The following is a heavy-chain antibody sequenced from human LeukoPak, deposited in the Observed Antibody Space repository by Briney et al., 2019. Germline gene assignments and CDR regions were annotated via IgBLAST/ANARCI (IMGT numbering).Heavy chain of an antibody. V-gene: IGHV1-18*01. Sequence: ASVTVSCKASGYTFTSYGISWVRQAPGQGLEWMGWISAYNGNTNYAQKFQERVTITRDISTSTAYMELSSLRSEDTAVYYCAARLYGMDVWGQGTTVTVSS. CDR2: ISAYNGNT. J-gene: IGHJ6*02. CDR3: AARLYGMDV. D-gene: IGHD6-25*01. CDR1: GYTFTSYG.